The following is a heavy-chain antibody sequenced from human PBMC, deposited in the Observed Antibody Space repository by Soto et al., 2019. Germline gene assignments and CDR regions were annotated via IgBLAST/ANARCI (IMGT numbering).Heavy chain of an antibody. J-gene: IGHJ4*01. Sequence: QVQLVQSGADVKKPGSSVKVSCKTSGGLFSVFSFNWVRQAPGQGLEWMGGVLPITGSTDYAQKFQGRLTITADRSTRTIYMELSRLTSDDTANYYCATIRVRGGPLRFEDGGQGTLISVSS. CDR3: ATIRVRGGPLRFED. V-gene: IGHV1-69*06. D-gene: IGHD5-12*01. CDR1: GGLFSVFS. CDR2: VLPITGST.